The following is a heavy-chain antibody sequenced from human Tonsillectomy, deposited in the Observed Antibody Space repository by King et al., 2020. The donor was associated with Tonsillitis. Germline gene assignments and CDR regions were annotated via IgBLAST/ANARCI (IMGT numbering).Heavy chain of an antibody. CDR2: VTAYNDNT. J-gene: IGHJ6*02. CDR1: GYTFTSYG. CDR3: ARAALSTWNYHYGMDV. V-gene: IGHV1-18*01. D-gene: IGHD2-2*01. Sequence: VQLVESGAEVKKPGASVKVSCKASGYTFTSYGISWVRQAPGQGLELMGWVTAYNDNTNYVQKFQGRVTMTTDTSTSTAYMELRSLRSDDTAVYYCARAALSTWNYHYGMDVWGQGTTVTVSS.